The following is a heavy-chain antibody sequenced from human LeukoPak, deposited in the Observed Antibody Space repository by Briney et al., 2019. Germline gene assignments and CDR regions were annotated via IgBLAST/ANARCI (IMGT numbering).Heavy chain of an antibody. Sequence: SQTLSLTCAVSGGSISSGGDSWSWIRQPPGKGLEWIGYIYHSGSTYYNPSLKSRVTISVDRSKNQFSLKLSSVTAADTAVYYCARALVVPAAIYWFDPWGQGTLVTVSS. V-gene: IGHV4-30-2*01. CDR1: GGSISSGGDS. CDR3: ARALVVPAAIYWFDP. D-gene: IGHD2-2*01. J-gene: IGHJ5*02. CDR2: IYHSGST.